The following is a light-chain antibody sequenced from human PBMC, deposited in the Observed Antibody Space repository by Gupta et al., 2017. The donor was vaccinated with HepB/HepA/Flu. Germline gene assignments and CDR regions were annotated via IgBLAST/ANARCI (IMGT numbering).Light chain of an antibody. V-gene: IGLV2-14*01. CDR2: DVS. CDR3: CSYTITNKGV. J-gene: IGLJ3*02. Sequence: QSALTHPASVSGSPGQSITLPRTGSSSDIGFFDYVSWYQQHPGKAPKLMIFDVSNRPSGGSTRFSGSKSGYTAFLTISVLHAEDDADYYCCSYTITNKGVFGGGTKLTVL. CDR1: SSDIGFFDY.